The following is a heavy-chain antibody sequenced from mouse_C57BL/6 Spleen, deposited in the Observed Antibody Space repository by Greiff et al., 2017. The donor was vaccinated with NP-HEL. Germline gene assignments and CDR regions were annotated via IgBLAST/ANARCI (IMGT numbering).Heavy chain of an antibody. J-gene: IGHJ1*03. CDR2: ISYDGSN. V-gene: IGHV3-6*01. Sequence: DVKLVESGPGLVKPSQSLSLTCSVTGYSITSGYYWNWIRQFPGNKLEWMGYISYDGSNNYNPSLKNRISITRDTSKNQFFLKLNSVTTEDTATYYCARVGTVYYYGSSWYFDVWGTGTTVTVSS. CDR1: GYSITSGYY. D-gene: IGHD1-1*01. CDR3: ARVGTVYYYGSSWYFDV.